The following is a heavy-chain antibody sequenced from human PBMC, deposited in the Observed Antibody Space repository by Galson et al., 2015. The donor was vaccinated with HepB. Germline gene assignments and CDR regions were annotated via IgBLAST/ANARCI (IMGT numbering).Heavy chain of an antibody. CDR3: ARHESESKTYAADT. J-gene: IGHJ5*02. CDR2: FYYTGNT. D-gene: IGHD2-2*01. CDR1: GGSISSSSYY. Sequence: SETLSLTCTVSGGSISSSSYYWGWLRQPPGKGLEWIGSFYYTGNTHYNPSRKSPSTLSGDTSKNQFSLKLNSVTAADTVVYYCARHESESKTYAADTGGQGTRGTVSS. V-gene: IGHV4-39*01.